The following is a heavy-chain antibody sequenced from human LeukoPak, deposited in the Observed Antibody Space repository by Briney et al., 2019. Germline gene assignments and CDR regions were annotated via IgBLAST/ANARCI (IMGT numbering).Heavy chain of an antibody. CDR3: ARDSYYFGSGSDNTPYNWFDP. CDR2: INHSGST. J-gene: IGHJ5*02. CDR1: GGSFSGYY. Sequence: SETLSLTCAVYGGSFSGYYWSWIRQPPGKGLEWIGEINHSGSTNYNPSLKSRVTISVDTSKNQFSLKLSSVTAADTAMYYCARDSYYFGSGSDNTPYNWFDPWGQGTLVTVSS. D-gene: IGHD3-10*01. V-gene: IGHV4-34*01.